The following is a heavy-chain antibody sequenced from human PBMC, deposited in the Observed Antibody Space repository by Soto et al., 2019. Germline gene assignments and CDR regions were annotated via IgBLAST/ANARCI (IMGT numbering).Heavy chain of an antibody. V-gene: IGHV1-69*13. J-gene: IGHJ4*02. CDR1: GGTFSSYA. CDR2: IIPIFGTA. D-gene: IGHD5-12*01. CDR3: ARYAYSGYDLGVNDY. Sequence: SVKVSCKASGGTFSSYAISWVRQAPGQGLEWMGGIIPIFGTANYAQKFQGRVTITADESTSTAYMELSSLRSEDTAVYYCARYAYSGYDLGVNDYWGQGTLVTSPQ.